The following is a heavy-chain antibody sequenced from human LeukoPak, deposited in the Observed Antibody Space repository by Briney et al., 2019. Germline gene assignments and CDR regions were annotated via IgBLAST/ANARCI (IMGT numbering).Heavy chain of an antibody. D-gene: IGHD6-19*01. J-gene: IGHJ6*02. CDR2: ISYDGSNK. CDR3: AKDAIAVAGRNYYGMDV. Sequence: GRSLRLSCAASGFTFSSYGMHWVRQAPGKGLEWVAVISYDGSNKYYADSVKGRFTISRDNSKNTLYLQMNSLRAEDTAVYYCAKDAIAVAGRNYYGMDVWGQGTTVTVSS. CDR1: GFTFSSYG. V-gene: IGHV3-30*18.